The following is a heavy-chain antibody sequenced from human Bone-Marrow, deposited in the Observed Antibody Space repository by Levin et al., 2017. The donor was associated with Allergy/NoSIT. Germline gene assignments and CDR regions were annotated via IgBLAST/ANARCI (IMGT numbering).Heavy chain of an antibody. D-gene: IGHD2-21*01. V-gene: IGHV3-30*18. CDR1: GFTFSTSA. Sequence: PGGSLRLSCAASGFTFSTSAMHWVRQAPGKGLEWVTLISYDGNDKYYADSVKGRFTISRDNSKNTLYLQMDSLRAEDTAVFYCAKSAVPYCAGANCFLFDPWGQGTLVTVSS. J-gene: IGHJ5*02. CDR2: ISYDGNDK. CDR3: AKSAVPYCAGANCFLFDP.